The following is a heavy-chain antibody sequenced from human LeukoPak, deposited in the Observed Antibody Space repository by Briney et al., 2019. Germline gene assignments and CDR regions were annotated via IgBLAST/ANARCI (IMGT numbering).Heavy chain of an antibody. CDR3: ARVLETDCRGGSCYSGLDY. Sequence: GGSLRLSCAASGFTFSSYNMNWVRQAPGRGLEGVSSISRTGSYIYYADSVKGRFTIPRDNAQNSLYLQMNSLRVEDTAVYYCARVLETDCRGGSCYSGLDYWGQGTLVTVSS. CDR1: GFTFSSYN. D-gene: IGHD2-15*01. V-gene: IGHV3-21*01. CDR2: ISRTGSYI. J-gene: IGHJ4*02.